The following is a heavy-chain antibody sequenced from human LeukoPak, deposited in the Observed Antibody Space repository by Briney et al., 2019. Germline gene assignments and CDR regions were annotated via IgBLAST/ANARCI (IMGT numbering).Heavy chain of an antibody. J-gene: IGHJ4*02. Sequence: KSGESLKISGKGSGYSFTSYWIGGVRQMPGKGLGWMAIIYPGDSDTRYSPSFQGQVTISADKSISTAYLQWRSLEASDTAIYYCARRGDSDFRIFWGQGTLVTVSS. CDR2: IYPGDSDT. V-gene: IGHV5-51*01. CDR1: GYSFTSYW. D-gene: IGHD2-21*02. CDR3: ARRGDSDFRIF.